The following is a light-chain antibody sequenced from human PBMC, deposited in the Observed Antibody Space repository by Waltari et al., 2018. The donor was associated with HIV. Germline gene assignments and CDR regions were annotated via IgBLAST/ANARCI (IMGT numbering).Light chain of an antibody. J-gene: IGLJ1*01. CDR2: GKD. CDR1: SLRDYY. V-gene: IGLV3-19*01. CDR3: LSYTRNGTYV. Sequence: SSELTQDPAVSVALGQTVRIRCQGDSLRDYYASWYQQKPGQAPILVFYGKDSRPSGIPDRFSGSNSGNTASLTITGAQAEDETDYYCLSYTRNGTYVFGSGTTV.